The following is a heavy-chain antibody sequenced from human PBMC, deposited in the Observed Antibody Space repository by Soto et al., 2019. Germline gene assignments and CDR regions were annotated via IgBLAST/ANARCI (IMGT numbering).Heavy chain of an antibody. D-gene: IGHD3-3*01. CDR2: ISSSSSTI. V-gene: IGHV3-48*02. J-gene: IGHJ4*02. CDR3: ARVGITIFGVVTRPFDY. Sequence: GGSLRLSCAASGFTFSSYSMNWVRQAPGKGLEWVSYISSSSSTIYYADSVKGRFTISRDNAKNSLYLQMNSLRDEDTAVYYCARVGITIFGVVTRPFDYWGQGTLVTVSS. CDR1: GFTFSSYS.